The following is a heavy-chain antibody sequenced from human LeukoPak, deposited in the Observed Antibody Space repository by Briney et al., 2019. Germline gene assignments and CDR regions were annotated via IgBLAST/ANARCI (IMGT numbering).Heavy chain of an antibody. D-gene: IGHD2/OR15-2a*01. CDR3: AKIVWNTYVYFDY. J-gene: IGHJ4*02. Sequence: GGSLRLSCVASGFIFSRYSMNWVRQAPGKGLEWVSYISSGGSTRSYADSVEGRFTISRDNSKNTVYLQMNSLRAEDTALYYCAKIVWNTYVYFDYWGQGTLVTVSS. CDR2: ISSGGSTR. CDR1: GFIFSRYS. V-gene: IGHV3-48*01.